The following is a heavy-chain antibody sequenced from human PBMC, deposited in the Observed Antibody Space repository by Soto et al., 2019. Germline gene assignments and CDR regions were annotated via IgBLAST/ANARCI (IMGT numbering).Heavy chain of an antibody. Sequence: PGGSLRLSCAASGFTFSSYWMHWVRQAPGKGLVWVSRINSDGSSTSYADSVKGRFTISRDNAKNTLYLQMNSLRAEDTAVYYCASIPSIPLPEFDPWGQGTLVTVSS. D-gene: IGHD2-21*01. V-gene: IGHV3-74*01. J-gene: IGHJ5*02. CDR2: INSDGSST. CDR3: ASIPSIPLPEFDP. CDR1: GFTFSSYW.